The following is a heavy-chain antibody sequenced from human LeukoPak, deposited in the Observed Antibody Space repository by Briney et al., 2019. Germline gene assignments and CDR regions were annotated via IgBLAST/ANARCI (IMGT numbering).Heavy chain of an antibody. J-gene: IGHJ6*02. CDR2: IKQDGSEK. CDR3: AREGGDVVVVAEYYYYYGMDV. Sequence: GGSLRLSCAASGFTFSSYWMSWVRQAPGKGLEWVANIKQDGSEKYYVDSVKGRFTISRDNAKNSLYLQMNSLRAEDTAVYYCAREGGDVVVVAEYYYYYGMDVWGQGTTVTVSS. V-gene: IGHV3-7*01. D-gene: IGHD2-15*01. CDR1: GFTFSSYW.